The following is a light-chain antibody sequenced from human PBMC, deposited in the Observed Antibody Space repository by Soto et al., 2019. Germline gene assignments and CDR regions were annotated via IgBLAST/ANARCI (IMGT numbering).Light chain of an antibody. V-gene: IGKV3-11*01. J-gene: IGKJ1*01. Sequence: EIVLTPSPATLSLSPGERATLSCRATQSVRSSLAWYLQQPGQAPRLLIYDASKRATGIPARFSGSGSGTDFTLTISSLEPKDFAVYYCQQRSNWPGTFGQGTKVDIK. CDR1: QSVRSS. CDR2: DAS. CDR3: QQRSNWPGT.